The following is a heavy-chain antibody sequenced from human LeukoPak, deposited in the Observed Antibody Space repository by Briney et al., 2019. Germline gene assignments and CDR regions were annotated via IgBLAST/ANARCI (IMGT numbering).Heavy chain of an antibody. J-gene: IGHJ4*02. CDR2: IKQDGSEK. CDR3: ARVPVQYYFDY. V-gene: IGHV3-7*01. CDR1: GFTFSSYW. Sequence: TGGSLRLSCAASGFTFSSYWMSWVRQAPGKGLEWVANIKQDGSEKYYVDSVKGRFTISRDNAKNSLYLQMNSLRAADTAVYYCARVPVQYYFDYWGQGTLVTVSS.